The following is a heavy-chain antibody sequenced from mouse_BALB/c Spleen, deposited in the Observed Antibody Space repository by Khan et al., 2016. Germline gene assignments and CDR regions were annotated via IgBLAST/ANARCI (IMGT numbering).Heavy chain of an antibody. CDR2: IDPPNDNT. D-gene: IGHD1-1*01. V-gene: IGHV14-3*02. J-gene: IGHJ2*01. CDR1: GFSIQDTY. Sequence: VQRKQSGPELVKPGASVKLSCTASGFSIQDTYIHWVSQRPEQGLDWMGGIDPPNDNTKYDPKFQGKATITADTSSNTAYLQLSSLTYEDTAIYYCARMYYGDDWGQGTTLTVSS. CDR3: ARMYYGDD.